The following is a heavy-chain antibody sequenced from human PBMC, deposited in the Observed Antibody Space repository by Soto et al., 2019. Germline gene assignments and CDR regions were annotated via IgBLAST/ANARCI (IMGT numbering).Heavy chain of an antibody. CDR2: ISSSSSYI. V-gene: IGHV3-21*01. Sequence: GGSLRLSCAASGFTFSSYSMNWVRQAPGKGLEWVSSISSSSSYIYYADSVKGRFTISRDNSKNSLYLQMNSLRAEDTAVYYCARVPDRSGYCSGCFDYWGQGTLVTVSS. D-gene: IGHD6-19*01. CDR3: ARVPDRSGYCSGCFDY. J-gene: IGHJ4*02. CDR1: GFTFSSYS.